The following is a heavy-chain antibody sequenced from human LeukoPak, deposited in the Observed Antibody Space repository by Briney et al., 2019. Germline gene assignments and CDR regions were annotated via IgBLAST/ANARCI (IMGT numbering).Heavy chain of an antibody. Sequence: GGSLRLSCAASGFTFNTYAMSWVRQAPGKGLEWVSAMSGSGGRTYYADSVKGRFTISRDNSKNTLYLQMNSLRAEDTAVYYCARGGTSGYSSSLHFWGGNYYFDYWGQGTLVTVSS. CDR2: MSGSGGRT. J-gene: IGHJ4*02. CDR3: ARGGTSGYSSSLHFWGGNYYFDY. D-gene: IGHD6-13*01. CDR1: GFTFNTYA. V-gene: IGHV3-23*01.